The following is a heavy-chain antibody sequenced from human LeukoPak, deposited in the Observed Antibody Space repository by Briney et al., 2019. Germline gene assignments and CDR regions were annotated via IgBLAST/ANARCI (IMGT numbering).Heavy chain of an antibody. CDR2: INPSGGST. V-gene: IGHV1-46*03. D-gene: IGHD6-13*01. Sequence: ASVKVSCKASGYTFTSYYMHWVRQAPGQGLEWMGIINPSGGSTSYAQKFQGRVTMTRDTSTSTVYMELSSLRSEDTAVYYCAREPPSIAAAGTAFDYWGQGTLVTVSS. CDR3: AREPPSIAAAGTAFDY. CDR1: GYTFTSYY. J-gene: IGHJ4*02.